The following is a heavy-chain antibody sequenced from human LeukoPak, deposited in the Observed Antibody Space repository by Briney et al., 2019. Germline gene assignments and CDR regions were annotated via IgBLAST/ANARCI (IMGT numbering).Heavy chain of an antibody. J-gene: IGHJ4*02. D-gene: IGHD6-19*01. CDR2: TSYDGTTS. V-gene: IGHV3-30*18. CDR1: GFTFSRYG. CDR3: AKELAVADMFDF. Sequence: GRSLRLSCAASGFTFSRYGMHWVRQAPGKGLEWVAVTSYDGTTSYYADSVEGRFTISRDNSKDTLYLQLNNLRADDTAFYYCAKELAVADMFDFWGQGTLVTVSS.